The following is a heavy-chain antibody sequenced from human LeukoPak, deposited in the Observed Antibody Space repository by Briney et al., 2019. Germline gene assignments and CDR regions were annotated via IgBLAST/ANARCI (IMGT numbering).Heavy chain of an antibody. V-gene: IGHV1-2*02. CDR1: GYTFTDYY. CDR3: ARRNDILTGYTDY. Sequence: GASVKVSCKASGYTFTDYYIHWVRQAPGQGLEWMGWINPNGHGINYAQKFQGRVTMTRDTSISTAYMELSRLRSDDTAVYYCARRNDILTGYTDYWGQGTLVTVSS. J-gene: IGHJ4*02. CDR2: INPNGHGI. D-gene: IGHD3-9*01.